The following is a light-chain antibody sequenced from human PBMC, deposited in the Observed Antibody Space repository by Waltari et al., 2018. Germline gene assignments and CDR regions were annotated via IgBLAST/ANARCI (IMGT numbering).Light chain of an antibody. CDR2: KAS. CDR1: QSISNW. J-gene: IGKJ4*01. Sequence: DIQMTQSPATRSASVVYTFTITCRASQSISNWLAWYHQKPGKAPKLLIYKASTLESGVPPRFSGSGSGTEFTLTISSLQPDDVATYYCQQYNSYSLLTFGGGTKVEIK. V-gene: IGKV1-5*03. CDR3: QQYNSYSLLT.